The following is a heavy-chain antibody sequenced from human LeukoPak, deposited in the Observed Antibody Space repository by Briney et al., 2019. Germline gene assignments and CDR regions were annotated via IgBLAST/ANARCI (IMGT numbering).Heavy chain of an antibody. CDR1: GSTFTGYY. CDR3: ARDPGDSGYNYYYYMDV. D-gene: IGHD5-12*01. J-gene: IGHJ6*03. Sequence: ASVKVSCKASGSTFTGYYMHWVRQAPGQGLEWMGWINPNSGGTNYAQKFQGRVTMTRDTSISTAYMELSRLRSDDTAVYYCARDPGDSGYNYYYYMDVWGKGTTVTIYS. CDR2: INPNSGGT. V-gene: IGHV1-2*02.